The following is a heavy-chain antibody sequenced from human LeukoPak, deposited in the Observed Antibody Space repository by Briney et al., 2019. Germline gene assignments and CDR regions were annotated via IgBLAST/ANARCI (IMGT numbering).Heavy chain of an antibody. Sequence: GGPLRLSCAASGFSFGDCYMSWVRQAPGKGLEWVANIKQDGSEKYYVDSVKGRFTISRDNAKNSLYLQMNSLRAEDTAVYYCAREFNGGYWGQGTLVTVSS. CDR1: GFSFGDCY. CDR3: AREFNGGY. V-gene: IGHV3-7*01. CDR2: IKQDGSEK. J-gene: IGHJ4*02. D-gene: IGHD2-8*01.